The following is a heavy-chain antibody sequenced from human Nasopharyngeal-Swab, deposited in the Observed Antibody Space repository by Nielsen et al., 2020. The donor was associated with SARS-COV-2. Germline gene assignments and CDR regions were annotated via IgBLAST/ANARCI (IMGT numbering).Heavy chain of an antibody. D-gene: IGHD6-19*01. J-gene: IGHJ4*02. CDR2: ICYSGST. CDR3: ARHDSSGWYFDY. Sequence: SETLSLTCTVSGGSISSSSYYWGWIRQPPGKGLEWIGSICYSGSTYYNPSLKSRVTISVDTSKNQFSLKLSSVTAADTAVYYCARHDSSGWYFDYWGQGTLVTVSS. V-gene: IGHV4-39*01. CDR1: GGSISSSSYY.